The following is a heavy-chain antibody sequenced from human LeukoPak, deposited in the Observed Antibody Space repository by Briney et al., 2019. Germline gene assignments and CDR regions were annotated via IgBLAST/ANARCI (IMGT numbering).Heavy chain of an antibody. CDR1: GHTFTSYY. J-gene: IGHJ6*02. CDR3: ARDRGFIAAAGTPPEEDYYYYYGMDV. CDR2: INPSGGST. D-gene: IGHD6-13*01. Sequence: PGASVKVSCKASGHTFTSYYMHWVRQAPGQGLEWMGIINPSGGSTSYAQKLQGRVTMTTDTSTSTAYMELRSLRSDDTAVYYCARDRGFIAAAGTPPEEDYYYYYGMDVWGQGTTVTVSS. V-gene: IGHV1-46*01.